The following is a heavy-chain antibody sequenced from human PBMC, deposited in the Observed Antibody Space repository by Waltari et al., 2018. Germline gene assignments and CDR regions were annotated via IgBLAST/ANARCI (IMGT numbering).Heavy chain of an antibody. V-gene: IGHV1-2*02. CDR3: ARDPGPIVGAPDY. J-gene: IGHJ4*02. Sequence: QVQLVQSGTEVKKPGASVKVYCQASGYSFTDYHLHWVRQTPGQGPVGLGWSNPKNGDTGYAQNVLGRVTMTRDTSINTVYMDLSGLRSDDTAVFYCARDPGPIVGAPDYWGQGTLVTVSS. D-gene: IGHD1-26*01. CDR1: GYSFTDYH. CDR2: SNPKNGDT.